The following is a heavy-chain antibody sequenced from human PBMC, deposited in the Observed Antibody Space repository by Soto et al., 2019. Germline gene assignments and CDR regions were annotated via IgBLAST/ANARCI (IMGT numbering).Heavy chain of an antibody. V-gene: IGHV3-33*01. CDR2: IWHDGSNK. Sequence: GGSLILSCAASGFTFSSYGMHWVRQAPGKGLEWVAVIWHDGSNKYYADSVKGRFTISRDNSKNTLYLQMNSLRAEDTAVYYCARDSENYYDSSRPPGYWGQGTLVTVSS. CDR3: ARDSENYYDSSRPPGY. J-gene: IGHJ4*02. CDR1: GFTFSSYG. D-gene: IGHD3-22*01.